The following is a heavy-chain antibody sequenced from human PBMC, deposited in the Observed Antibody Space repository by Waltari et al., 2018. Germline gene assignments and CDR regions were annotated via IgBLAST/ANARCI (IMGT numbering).Heavy chain of an antibody. CDR2: IRYDGSKI. CDR3: VKDYYDSSGYFSFDY. Sequence: QVQLVESGGGVVQLGRSLRLSCVASGITTSGYCMHWVRQAPGKGLEWVAFIRYDGSKIYYADSVKGRFTISRDNSKNTLYLQMNSLRPEDTAMYYCVKDYYDSSGYFSFDYWGQGTLVTVSS. CDR1: GITTSGYC. J-gene: IGHJ4*02. D-gene: IGHD3-22*01. V-gene: IGHV3-30*02.